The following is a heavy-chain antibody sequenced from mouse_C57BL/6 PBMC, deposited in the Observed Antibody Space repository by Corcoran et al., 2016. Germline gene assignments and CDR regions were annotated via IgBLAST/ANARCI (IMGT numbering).Heavy chain of an antibody. V-gene: IGHV9-3*01. D-gene: IGHD1-1*01. CDR3: ASDDYGSSPFAY. J-gene: IGHJ3*01. Sequence: QIQLVQSGPELKKPGETVKISCKASGYSFTTYGMSWVKQAPGKGLKWMGWINTYSGVPTYADDFKGRFAFSLETSASTAYLQINNLKNEDTATYFCASDDYGSSPFAYWGQGMLGTVAA. CDR2: INTYSGVP. CDR1: GYSFTTYG.